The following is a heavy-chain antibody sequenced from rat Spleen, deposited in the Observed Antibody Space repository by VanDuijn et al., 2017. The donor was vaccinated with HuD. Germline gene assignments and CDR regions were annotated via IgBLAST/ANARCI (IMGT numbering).Heavy chain of an antibody. CDR3: TTNRYNYYCDY. CDR2: IWGNGNT. V-gene: IGHV2-13*01. J-gene: IGHJ2*01. CDR1: GFSLRNYG. Sequence: QVQLKESGPGLVQPSQTLSLTCTVSGFSLRNYGVIWVRQSPGKGLEWMGVIWGNGNTNYISVLKSRLSISRETFKSQVFLILNSLQTEYTAIYFCTTNRYNYYCDYWGQGVMVTVSS. D-gene: IGHD1-5*01.